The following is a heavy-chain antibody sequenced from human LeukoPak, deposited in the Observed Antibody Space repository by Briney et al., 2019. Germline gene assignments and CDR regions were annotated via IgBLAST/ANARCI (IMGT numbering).Heavy chain of an antibody. CDR2: INPNSGGT. Sequence: ASVKVSCKASGYTFTGYYIQWVRQAPGQGLECMGWINPNSGGTNYAQKFQGRVTMTRDTSISTAYTELSRLRSDDTAVYYCARGGSGSYFSWLDPWGQGTLVTVSS. V-gene: IGHV1-2*02. CDR3: ARGGSGSYFSWLDP. J-gene: IGHJ5*02. CDR1: GYTFTGYY. D-gene: IGHD3-10*01.